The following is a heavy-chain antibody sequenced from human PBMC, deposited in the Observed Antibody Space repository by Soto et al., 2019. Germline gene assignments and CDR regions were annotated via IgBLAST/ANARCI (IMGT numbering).Heavy chain of an antibody. CDR2: IYVTGAV. CDR1: GAALNSGNYY. CDR3: ARLRIATNNYKWFDP. J-gene: IGHJ5*02. Sequence: LSLTCSVSGAALNSGNYYWSWIRQVPGKGLEWIGHIYVTGAVDYNPSLRDRITISQDTSERQFSLNLRLVTAADTAVYYCARLRIATNNYKWFDPWGQGNLVT. V-gene: IGHV4-31*03. D-gene: IGHD2-21*01.